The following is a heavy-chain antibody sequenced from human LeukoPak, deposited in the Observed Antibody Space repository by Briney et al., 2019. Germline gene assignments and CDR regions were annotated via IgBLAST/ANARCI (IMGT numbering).Heavy chain of an antibody. J-gene: IGHJ3*02. Sequence: ASVRVSCKVSGYTLTELSMHWVRQAPGKGLEWMGGFDPEDGETNYAQKFQGRVTMTRDTSISTAYMELSRLRSDDTAVYYCARNRIAARQDAFDIWGQGTMVTVSS. CDR3: ARNRIAARQDAFDI. CDR2: FDPEDGET. CDR1: GYTLTELS. D-gene: IGHD6-6*01. V-gene: IGHV1-24*01.